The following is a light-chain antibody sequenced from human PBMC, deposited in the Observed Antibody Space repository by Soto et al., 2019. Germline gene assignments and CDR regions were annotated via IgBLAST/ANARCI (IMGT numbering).Light chain of an antibody. V-gene: IGLV2-14*01. CDR3: YSYTGSSTLV. Sequence: QSALTQPASVSGSPGQSITISCTGTSSDVGAYNYVSWYQQHPGKAPKLMIYEVTNRPSGVSNRFSGSKSGNTASLTISGLQAEDEADYYCYSYTGSSTLVFGGGTKLTVL. CDR2: EVT. CDR1: SSDVGAYNY. J-gene: IGLJ2*01.